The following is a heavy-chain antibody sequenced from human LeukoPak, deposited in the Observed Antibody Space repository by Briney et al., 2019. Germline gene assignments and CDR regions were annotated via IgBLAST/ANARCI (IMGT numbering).Heavy chain of an antibody. V-gene: IGHV4-59*01. CDR2: IYYSGST. Sequence: SETLSLTCTVSGGSISSYYWSWIRQPPGKGLEWIWYIYYSGSTNYNPSLKSRVTISVDTSKNQFSLKLSSVTAADTDVCYCARVRAYYNYSLGVWGKGTTVTVSS. J-gene: IGHJ6*03. CDR1: GGSISSYY. CDR3: ARVRAYYNYSLGV.